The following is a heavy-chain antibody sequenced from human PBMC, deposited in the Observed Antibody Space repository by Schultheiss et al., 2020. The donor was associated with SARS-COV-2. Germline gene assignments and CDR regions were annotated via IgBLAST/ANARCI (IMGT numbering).Heavy chain of an antibody. Sequence: GGSLRLSCAASGFTFSSYWMHWVRQAPGKGLVWVSRINSDGSSTSYADSVKGRFTISRDNSKNTLYLQMNSLRAEDTAVYYCARGPPDYGGNGGDWYFDLWGRGTLVTVSS. CDR1: GFTFSSYW. CDR2: INSDGSST. J-gene: IGHJ2*01. CDR3: ARGPPDYGGNGGDWYFDL. D-gene: IGHD4-23*01. V-gene: IGHV3-74*01.